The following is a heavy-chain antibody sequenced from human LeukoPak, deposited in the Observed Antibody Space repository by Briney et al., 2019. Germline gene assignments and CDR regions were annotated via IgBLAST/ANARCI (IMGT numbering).Heavy chain of an antibody. CDR1: GGSISSSSYY. V-gene: IGHV4-39*01. D-gene: IGHD3-22*01. CDR2: IYYSGST. J-gene: IGHJ6*04. Sequence: SETLSLTCTVSGGSISSSSYYWGWIRQPPGKGLEWIGSIYYSGSTYYNPSLKSRVTISVDTSKNQFSLKLSSVTAADTAVYYYASEYYYDSSAYLDVWGKGTTVTVSS. CDR3: ASEYYYDSSAYLDV.